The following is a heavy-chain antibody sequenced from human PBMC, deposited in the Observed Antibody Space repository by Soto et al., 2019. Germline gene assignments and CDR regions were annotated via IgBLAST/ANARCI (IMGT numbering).Heavy chain of an antibody. CDR3: ARDVNSPFNDYFDY. CDR2: ISSSGSTI. Sequence: GSLRLSCAASGFTFSDYYMSWTRQAPGKGLDWVSYISSSGSTIYYAASVKGRFTISRDNTKNSLYLQMNSLRAEDTAVYYCARDVNSPFNDYFDYWGQGTLVTVPQ. J-gene: IGHJ4*02. CDR1: GFTFSDYY. V-gene: IGHV3-11*01. D-gene: IGHD2-21*01.